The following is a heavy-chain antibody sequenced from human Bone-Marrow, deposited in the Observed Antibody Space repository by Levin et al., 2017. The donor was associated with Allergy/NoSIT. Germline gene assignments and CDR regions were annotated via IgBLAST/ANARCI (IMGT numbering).Heavy chain of an antibody. V-gene: IGHV1-18*01. CDR1: GFSFTSFA. CDR2: ISPYTGDT. D-gene: IGHD2-8*01. J-gene: IGHJ3*01. Sequence: ASVKVSCKTSGFSFTSFAFTWVRQAPGQGLEWRGWISPYTGDTKYAQKLQDRVSMTTDTPTSTVYMELRNLTSDDTAVYYCAREMAETAADTFDVWGQGTMVIVSS. CDR3: AREMAETAADTFDV.